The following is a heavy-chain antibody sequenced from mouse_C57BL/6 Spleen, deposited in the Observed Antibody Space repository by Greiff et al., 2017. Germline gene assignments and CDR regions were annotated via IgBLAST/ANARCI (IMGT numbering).Heavy chain of an antibody. CDR1: GYSITSGYY. CDR3: ARAVYSNYYWYFDV. Sequence: VQLKESGPGLVKPSQSLSLTCSVTGYSITSGYYWNWIRQFPGNKLEWMGYISYDGSNNYNPSLKNRISITRDTSKNQFFLKLNSVTTEDTATYYCARAVYSNYYWYFDVWGTGTTVTVSS. J-gene: IGHJ1*03. V-gene: IGHV3-6*01. D-gene: IGHD2-5*01. CDR2: ISYDGSN.